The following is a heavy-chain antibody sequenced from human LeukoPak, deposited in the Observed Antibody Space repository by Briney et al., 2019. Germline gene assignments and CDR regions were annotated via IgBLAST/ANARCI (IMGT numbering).Heavy chain of an antibody. D-gene: IGHD7-27*01. Sequence: GGSLRLSCAASGFTFSSYEMNWVRQAPGKGLEWVSYISSSGSTIYYADSVKGRFTISRDNAKNSLYLQMNSLRAEDTAGYYCARRLKLGYYYYMDVWGKGTTVTVSS. J-gene: IGHJ6*03. CDR1: GFTFSSYE. CDR3: ARRLKLGYYYYMDV. CDR2: ISSSGSTI. V-gene: IGHV3-48*03.